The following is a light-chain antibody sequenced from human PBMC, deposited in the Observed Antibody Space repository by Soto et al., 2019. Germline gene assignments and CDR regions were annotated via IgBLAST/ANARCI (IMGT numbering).Light chain of an antibody. CDR3: QQYNAWPPIT. V-gene: IGKV1D-16*01. J-gene: IGKJ5*01. CDR1: QDIGDW. Sequence: DIQLTQSPAFLSSSEGCRFTSTCRSSQDIGDWLAWYQQKPGKAPKLLVYAASSLQSGVPSRFSGSGSGTDFTLTIGSLQPEDFAVYFCQQYNAWPPITFGQGTRLEIK. CDR2: AAS.